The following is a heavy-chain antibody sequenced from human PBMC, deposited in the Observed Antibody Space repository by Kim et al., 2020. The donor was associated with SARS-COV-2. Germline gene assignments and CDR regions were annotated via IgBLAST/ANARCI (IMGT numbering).Heavy chain of an antibody. D-gene: IGHD3-3*01. Sequence: GGSLRLSCAASGFTVSSNYMSWVRQAPGKGLEWVSVIYSGGSTYYADSVKGRFTISRDNSKNTLYLQMNSLRAEDTAVYYCARGHYDFWSGYPGYYFDYWGQGTLVTVSS. CDR3: ARGHYDFWSGYPGYYFDY. CDR2: IYSGGST. V-gene: IGHV3-53*01. J-gene: IGHJ4*02. CDR1: GFTVSSNY.